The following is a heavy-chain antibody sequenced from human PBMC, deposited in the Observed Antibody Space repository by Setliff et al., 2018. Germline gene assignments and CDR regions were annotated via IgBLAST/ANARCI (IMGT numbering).Heavy chain of an antibody. CDR1: GGTFSYYY. CDR2: INHTGTT. D-gene: IGHD6-19*01. J-gene: IGHJ6*03. Sequence: PSETLSLTCAASGGTFSYYYWTWIRQPPGKGLEWVGEINHTGTTKYNPSLQSRVTISIDTCKDQFSLTVTSVTAADSAVYFCARYPRRGNGWYPYYVDVWGKGTTVTVSS. V-gene: IGHV4-34*10. CDR3: ARYPRRGNGWYPYYVDV.